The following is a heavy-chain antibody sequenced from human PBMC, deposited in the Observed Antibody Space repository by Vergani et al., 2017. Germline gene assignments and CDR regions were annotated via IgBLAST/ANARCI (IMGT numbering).Heavy chain of an antibody. V-gene: IGHV4-34*01. Sequence: QVQLQQWGAGLLKPSETLSLTCAVYGRSFSGYYWSWIRQPPGKGLEWIGEINHSGSTNYNPSLKSRVTISVDTSKNQFSLKLSSVTAADTAVYYCARAIYDFWSGLPADYYYYMDVWGKGTTVTVSS. D-gene: IGHD3-3*01. J-gene: IGHJ6*03. CDR1: GRSFSGYY. CDR2: INHSGST. CDR3: ARAIYDFWSGLPADYYYYMDV.